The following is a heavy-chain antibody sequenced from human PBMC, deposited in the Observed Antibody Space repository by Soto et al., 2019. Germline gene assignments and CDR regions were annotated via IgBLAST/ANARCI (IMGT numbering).Heavy chain of an antibody. V-gene: IGHV3-11*06. Sequence: GSLLLSCAASGFTFVEYYMRWIRQAAGKGLEWVSYIASSTNTKYADSVKGRFTISRDNAKNSLYLQMNSLTAEDTAVYYCARDGDKYCSAGSCYSGYYYFAMDVWGQGTTVTVSS. CDR3: ARDGDKYCSAGSCYSGYYYFAMDV. CDR2: IASSTNT. CDR1: GFTFVEYY. D-gene: IGHD2-15*01. J-gene: IGHJ6*02.